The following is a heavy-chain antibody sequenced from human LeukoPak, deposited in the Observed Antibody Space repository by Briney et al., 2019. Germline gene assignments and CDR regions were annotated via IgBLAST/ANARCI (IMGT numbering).Heavy chain of an antibody. CDR1: GFTFSSYE. D-gene: IGHD3-16*02. Sequence: GGSLRLSCAASGFTFSSYEMNWVRQAPGKGLEWVSYISSSGSTIYYADSVKGRFTISRDNAKNSLYLQMNSLRAEDTAVYYCARVTVITFGGVIDDLWGQEPWSPSPQ. V-gene: IGHV3-48*03. CDR2: ISSSGSTI. CDR3: ARVTVITFGGVIDDL. J-gene: IGHJ5*01.